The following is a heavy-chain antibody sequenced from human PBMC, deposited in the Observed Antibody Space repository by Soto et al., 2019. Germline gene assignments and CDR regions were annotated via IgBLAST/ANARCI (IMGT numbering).Heavy chain of an antibody. CDR2: IKSKGNGGTA. Sequence: GGSLRLSCAASGFPINNAWMSLVRQSPGKGLEWVGRIKSKGNGGTADYAAPVKGRFTISRDDSKNMLYLQMNRLKTEDTAVYYCTTTYSGTPERPYLDLWGQGTPVTVSS. D-gene: IGHD1-26*01. CDR1: GFPINNAW. J-gene: IGHJ4*02. CDR3: TTTYSGTPERPYLDL. V-gene: IGHV3-15*01.